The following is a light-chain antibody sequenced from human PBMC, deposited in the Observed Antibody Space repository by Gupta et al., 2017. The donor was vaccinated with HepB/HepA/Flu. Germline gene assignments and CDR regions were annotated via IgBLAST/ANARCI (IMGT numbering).Light chain of an antibody. CDR3: QQRSNWPLIT. CDR2: DAS. V-gene: IGKV3-11*01. Sequence: EIVLTQSPATLSLSPGERATLSCRASQSVSSYSALYQQKPGQAPRLLIYDASNRATGIPARFSGSGSGTDFTLTISSLEPEDFAVYYCQQRSNWPLITFGQGTRLEIK. J-gene: IGKJ5*01. CDR1: QSVSSY.